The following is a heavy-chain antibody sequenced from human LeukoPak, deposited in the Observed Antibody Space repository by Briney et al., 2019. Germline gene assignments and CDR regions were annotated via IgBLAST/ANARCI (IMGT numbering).Heavy chain of an antibody. D-gene: IGHD3-3*01. CDR2: MYYSGIT. J-gene: IGHJ4*02. V-gene: IGHV4-39*01. Sequence: SETLSLTCTVSGGSINSISYYWGWIRQPSGKGLEWIGSMYYSGITYYNPSLKSRVTIFVDTSKNQFSLKLSSVTAADTAVYYCARHPDNDFWSGYEDYWGQGTLVTVSS. CDR1: GGSINSISYY. CDR3: ARHPDNDFWSGYEDY.